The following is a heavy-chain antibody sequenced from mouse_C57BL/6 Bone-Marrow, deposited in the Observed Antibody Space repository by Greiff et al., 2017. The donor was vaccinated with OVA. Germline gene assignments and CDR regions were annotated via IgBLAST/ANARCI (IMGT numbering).Heavy chain of an antibody. J-gene: IGHJ1*03. CDR1: GYTFTSYW. CDR2: IHPNSGST. CDR3: ARGNGAYWYFDV. V-gene: IGHV1-64*01. D-gene: IGHD2-1*01. Sequence: VQLQESGAELVKPGASVKLSCKASGYTFTSYWMHWVKQRPGQGLEWIGMIHPNSGSTNYNEKFKSKATLTVDKSSSTAYMQLSSLTSEDSAVYYCARGNGAYWYFDVWGTGTTVTVSS.